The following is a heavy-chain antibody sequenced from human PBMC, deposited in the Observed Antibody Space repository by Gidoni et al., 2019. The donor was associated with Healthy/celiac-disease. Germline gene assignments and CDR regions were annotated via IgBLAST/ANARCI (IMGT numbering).Heavy chain of an antibody. Sequence: QVQLVQSGAEVKKPGSSVKVSCKASGGTFSSYTISWVRQAPGQGLEWMGRIIPILGIANYAQKFQGRVTITADKSTSTAYMELSSLRSEDTAVYYCARDRCSSTSCYIPGEYFDLWGRGTLVTVSS. CDR2: IIPILGIA. J-gene: IGHJ2*01. CDR1: GGTFSSYT. CDR3: ARDRCSSTSCYIPGEYFDL. V-gene: IGHV1-69*08. D-gene: IGHD2-2*01.